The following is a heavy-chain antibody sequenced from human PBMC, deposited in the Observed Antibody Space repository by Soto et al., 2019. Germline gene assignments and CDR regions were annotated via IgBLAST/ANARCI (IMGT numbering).Heavy chain of an antibody. CDR1: GYTFTSDY. Sequence: ASVKVSCKASGYTFTSDYMHWVRQAPGQGLEWMGIINPSGGSTSYAQKFQGRVTMTRDTSTSTGYMELGSLRSEDTAVCYCCAGPAMASIFEIWGQGTMV. CDR2: INPSGGST. J-gene: IGHJ3*02. D-gene: IGHD5-18*01. CDR3: CAGPAMASIFEI. V-gene: IGHV1-46*01.